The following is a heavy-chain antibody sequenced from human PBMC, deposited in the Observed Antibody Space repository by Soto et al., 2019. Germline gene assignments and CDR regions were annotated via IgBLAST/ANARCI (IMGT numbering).Heavy chain of an antibody. CDR1: GYTFTSYD. CDR2: MNPNSGNT. D-gene: IGHD6-19*01. V-gene: IGHV1-8*01. CDR3: ARGRGYSSGWYDLSLFDP. Sequence: QVQLVQSGAEVKKPGASVKVSCKASGYTFTSYDINWVRQATGQGLEWMGWMNPNSGNTGYAQKFQGRVTMTRNTSISTSYMELSSLRSEDTAVYYCARGRGYSSGWYDLSLFDPWGQGTLVTVSS. J-gene: IGHJ5*02.